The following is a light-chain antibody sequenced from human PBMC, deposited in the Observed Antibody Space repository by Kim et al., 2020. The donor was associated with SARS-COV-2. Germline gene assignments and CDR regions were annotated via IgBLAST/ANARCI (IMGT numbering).Light chain of an antibody. CDR2: ITS. J-gene: IGLJ3*02. CDR3: LLYYGGAQSWV. Sequence: GTVTLTCAASTGAVTSGYYQNWCQQKPGQAPRALIYITSNKHSWTPTRFSGSLLGGKAALTLSGVQPEDEAEYYCLLYYGGAQSWVFGGGTQLTVL. V-gene: IGLV7-43*01. CDR1: TGAVTSGYY.